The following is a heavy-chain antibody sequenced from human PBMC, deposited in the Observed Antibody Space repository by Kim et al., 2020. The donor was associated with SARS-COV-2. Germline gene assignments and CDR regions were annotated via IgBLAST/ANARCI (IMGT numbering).Heavy chain of an antibody. CDR3: ARDRTIVDIPYYFDS. CDR1: GFMFSSYS. CDR2: ISGLSKYI. Sequence: GWSLRLSCEASGFMFSSYSMSWVRQVPGRGLEWVSSISGLSKYIKYRDSVKGRFTVSRDNAKNSVFLEMNSLRAEDTAIYYCARDRTIVDIPYYFDSWG. J-gene: IGHJ4*01. D-gene: IGHD3-22*01. V-gene: IGHV3-21*06.